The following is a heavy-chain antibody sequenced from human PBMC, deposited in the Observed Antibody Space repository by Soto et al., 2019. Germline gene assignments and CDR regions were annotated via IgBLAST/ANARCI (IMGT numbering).Heavy chain of an antibody. D-gene: IGHD4-17*01. CDR1: GFTVSSNY. J-gene: IGHJ6*02. CDR3: ARDPTESYYYYGMDV. Sequence: EVQLVESGGGLVQPGGSLRLSCAASGFTVSSNYMSWFRQAPGKGLEWVSVIYSGGSTYYADSVKGRFTISRDNSKNTLYLQMNSLRAEDTAVYYCARDPTESYYYYGMDVWGQGTTVTVSS. V-gene: IGHV3-66*01. CDR2: IYSGGST.